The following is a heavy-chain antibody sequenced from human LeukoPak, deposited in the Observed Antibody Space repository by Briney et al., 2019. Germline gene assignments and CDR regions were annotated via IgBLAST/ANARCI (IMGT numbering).Heavy chain of an antibody. CDR2: IYWNDDK. D-gene: IGHD2-2*01. V-gene: IGHV2-5*01. CDR1: GFSLSTSGVG. J-gene: IGHJ4*02. CDR3: AHGGVTTYCSSASCLAYFDY. Sequence: ASGPTLVKPTQTLTLTCTFSGFSLSTSGVGVGWIRQPPGKALEWLALIYWNDDKRYSPSLKSRLTITNDPSKNQVVLTMTNMDPVDTATYYWAHGGVTTYCSSASCLAYFDYWGQGTLVTVSS.